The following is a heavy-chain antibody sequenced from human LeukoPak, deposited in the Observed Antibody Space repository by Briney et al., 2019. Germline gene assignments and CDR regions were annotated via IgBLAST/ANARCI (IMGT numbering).Heavy chain of an antibody. CDR2: ISGSGGST. J-gene: IGHJ3*02. V-gene: IGHV3-23*01. CDR1: GFTFSSYA. CDR3: AREGNILTGSDAFDI. D-gene: IGHD3-9*01. Sequence: GGSLRLSCAASGFTFSSYAMSWVRQAPGKGLEWVSAISGSGGSTYYADSVKGRFTISRDNAKNSLYLQMNSLRAEDTAVYYCAREGNILTGSDAFDIWGQGTMVTVSS.